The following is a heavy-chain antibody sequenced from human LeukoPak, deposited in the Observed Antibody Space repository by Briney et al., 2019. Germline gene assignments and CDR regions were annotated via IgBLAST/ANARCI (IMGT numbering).Heavy chain of an antibody. CDR1: GFTFSSYA. Sequence: GRSLRLSCAAYGFTFSSYAMHWVRQAPGKGLEWVAVISYDGSNKYYADSVKGRFTISRDNSKNTLYLQMNSLRAEDTAVYYCATYSSSWPLRDAFDIWGQGTMVTVSS. V-gene: IGHV3-30*04. CDR2: ISYDGSNK. CDR3: ATYSSSWPLRDAFDI. D-gene: IGHD6-13*01. J-gene: IGHJ3*02.